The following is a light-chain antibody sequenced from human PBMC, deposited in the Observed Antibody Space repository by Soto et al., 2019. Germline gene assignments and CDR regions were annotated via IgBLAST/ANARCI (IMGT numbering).Light chain of an antibody. CDR2: KAS. CDR3: QRYNIYRVA. Sequence: DIQMTQSPSTLSGSVGDRVTITCRASQTISSWLAWYQQKPGKAPKLLFYKASTLKSGVQSRLSGSGSGTEFALTSSSLQPDCFAAYYCQRYNIYRVAFGQGPKVELK. J-gene: IGKJ1*01. V-gene: IGKV1-5*03. CDR1: QTISSW.